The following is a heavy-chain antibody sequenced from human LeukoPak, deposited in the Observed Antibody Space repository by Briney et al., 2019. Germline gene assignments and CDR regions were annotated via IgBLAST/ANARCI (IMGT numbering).Heavy chain of an antibody. CDR2: INPNSDDT. V-gene: IGHV1-2*06. Sequence: ASVNVSCKASGYTFTGYHVFWGRQAPGQGLEWMGRINPNSDDTNYAQTFQGRVTMTRDTSISTAYMELSSLTSDDTAVYYCARGHSVAGSFDYWGQGTLVSVSS. CDR1: GYTFTGYH. CDR3: ARGHSVAGSFDY. D-gene: IGHD6-19*01. J-gene: IGHJ4*02.